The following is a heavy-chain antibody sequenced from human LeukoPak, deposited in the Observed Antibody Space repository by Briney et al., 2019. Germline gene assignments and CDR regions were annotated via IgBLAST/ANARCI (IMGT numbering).Heavy chain of an antibody. CDR2: IIPIFGTA. J-gene: IGHJ4*02. Sequence: SVKVSCKASGYTFTSYYMHWVRQAPGQGLEWMGGIIPIFGTANYAQKFQGRVTITADESTSTAYMELSSLRSEDTAVYYCARSRDYYYDSSGYYFDYWGQGTLVTVSS. V-gene: IGHV1-69*13. CDR3: ARSRDYYYDSSGYYFDY. D-gene: IGHD3-22*01. CDR1: GYTFTSYY.